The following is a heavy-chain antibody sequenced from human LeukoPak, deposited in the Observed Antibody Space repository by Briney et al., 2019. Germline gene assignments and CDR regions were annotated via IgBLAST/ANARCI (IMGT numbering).Heavy chain of an antibody. D-gene: IGHD2-8*02. CDR1: GFTFSNYA. CDR2: IRGSGDKT. J-gene: IGHJ4*02. CDR3: AKDKEGTSSIYWYFFDY. V-gene: IGHV3-23*01. Sequence: GGSLRLSWAASGFTFSNYAMSWVRQAPGKGLEWVSAIRGSGDKTYYADSVKGRFTISRDNSKNTLYLQMNSLRVEDTAVYYCAKDKEGTSSIYWYFFDYWGQGTLVTLSS.